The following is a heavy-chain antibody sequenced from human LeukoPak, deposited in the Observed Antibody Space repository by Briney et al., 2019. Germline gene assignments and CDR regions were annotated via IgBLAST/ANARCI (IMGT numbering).Heavy chain of an antibody. V-gene: IGHV6-1*01. Sequence: SQTLSLTCAISGDSVSSNSAAWNWLRQSPSRGLEWLGGTYYRSKWYNDYAVSVKSRITINPDTSKNQFSLQLNSVTPEDTAVYYCARLLAAAGLYYFDYWGQGTLVTVSS. CDR3: ARLLAAAGLYYFDY. CDR2: TYYRSKWYN. J-gene: IGHJ4*02. CDR1: GDSVSSNSAA. D-gene: IGHD6-13*01.